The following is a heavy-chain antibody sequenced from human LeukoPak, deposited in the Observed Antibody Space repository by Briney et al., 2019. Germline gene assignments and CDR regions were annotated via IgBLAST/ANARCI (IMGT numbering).Heavy chain of an antibody. CDR1: GGSISSGGYY. V-gene: IGHV4-30-2*01. CDR2: IYHSGST. D-gene: IGHD5-12*01. J-gene: IGHJ5*02. CDR3: AREGGNSGYDGNWFDP. Sequence: PSQTLSLTCTVSGGSISSGGYYWSWIRQPPGKGLEWIGYIYHSGSTYYNPSLKSRVTISVDRSKNQFSLKLSSVTAADTAVYYCAREGGNSGYDGNWFDPWGQGTLVTVSS.